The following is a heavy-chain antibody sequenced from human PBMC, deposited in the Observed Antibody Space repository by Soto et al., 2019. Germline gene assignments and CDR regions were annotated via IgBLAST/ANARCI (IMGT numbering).Heavy chain of an antibody. J-gene: IGHJ6*02. CDR2: IILIFGTA. Sequence: QVQLVQSGAEVKKPGSSVKVSCKASGGTFSSYAISWVRQAPGQGLEWMGGIILIFGTATYAQKFQGRDTITAEESTTAVFVELSSLRSEDTAVYYCATTDCTNGVCFYYYSCMDVWGQGTTVTVSS. CDR1: GGTFSSYA. V-gene: IGHV1-69*01. CDR3: ATTDCTNGVCFYYYSCMDV. D-gene: IGHD2-8*01.